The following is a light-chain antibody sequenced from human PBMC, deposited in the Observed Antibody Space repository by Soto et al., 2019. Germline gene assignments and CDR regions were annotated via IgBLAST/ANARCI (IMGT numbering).Light chain of an antibody. CDR2: GAS. Sequence: EIVLTQSPGTLSLSPGERATLSCRASQSVSSSYLAWYQQKPGQAPRLLIYGASSRATGIPDRFSGSGSGTDFTLTISRLEPEDVAVYYCQQYGSSPDTFGQGTKVDIK. CDR3: QQYGSSPDT. J-gene: IGKJ2*01. V-gene: IGKV3-20*01. CDR1: QSVSSSY.